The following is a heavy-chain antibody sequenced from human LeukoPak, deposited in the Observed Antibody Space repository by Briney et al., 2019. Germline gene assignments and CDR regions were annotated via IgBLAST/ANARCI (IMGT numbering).Heavy chain of an antibody. D-gene: IGHD3-22*01. CDR2: FDSEDGEI. Sequence: ASVTVSCKVSGYTLTELSIHWVRQAPGKGLEWMGGFDSEDGEIVYAQKFQGRVTMTEDTSSDTAYMELSSLRSEDTAVYYCATTVVHVAFDIWGQGTMVTVSS. CDR1: GYTLTELS. J-gene: IGHJ3*02. CDR3: ATTVVHVAFDI. V-gene: IGHV1-24*01.